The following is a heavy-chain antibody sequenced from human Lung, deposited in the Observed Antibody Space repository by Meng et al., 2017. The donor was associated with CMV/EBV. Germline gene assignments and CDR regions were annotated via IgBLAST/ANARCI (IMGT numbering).Heavy chain of an antibody. Sequence: ESLKISCAASGFTFSSYAMSWVRHAPGKGLEWVSAISGSGGSTYYADSVKGRFTISRDNSKNTLYLQMNSLRAEDTAVYYCAKGGWSKPPNWLWGQGTLVTVSS. CDR2: ISGSGGST. CDR1: GFTFSSYA. J-gene: IGHJ4*02. V-gene: IGHV3-23*01. CDR3: AKGGWSKPPNWL. D-gene: IGHD2-8*02.